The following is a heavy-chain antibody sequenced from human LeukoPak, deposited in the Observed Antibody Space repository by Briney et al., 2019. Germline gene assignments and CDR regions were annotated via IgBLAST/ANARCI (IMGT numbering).Heavy chain of an antibody. Sequence: GGSLRLSCAASGFTFSSCAMSWVRQAPGKGLEWVSAISGSGGYTYYAASVKGRFTISRDNSKNTLYLQMNSLRAEDTAVYYCAKDALYCSSTSCSENDYWGQGTLVTVSS. CDR1: GFTFSSCA. CDR2: ISGSGGYT. CDR3: AKDALYCSSTSCSENDY. V-gene: IGHV3-23*01. D-gene: IGHD2-2*01. J-gene: IGHJ4*02.